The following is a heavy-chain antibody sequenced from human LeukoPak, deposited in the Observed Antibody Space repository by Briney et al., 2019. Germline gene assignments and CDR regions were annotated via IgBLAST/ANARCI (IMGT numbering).Heavy chain of an antibody. CDR1: GFTFSVYG. V-gene: IGHV3-30*18. D-gene: IGHD3-3*01. Sequence: PGTSLRLSCAASGFTFSVYGMHWVRQGPGKGLEWVALISHDGGNKNYTDSVKGRFTISRDNSKNTVYLQMNSLRPEDTAVYYCAKPRGDYYFDYWGQGTLVTVS. J-gene: IGHJ4*02. CDR3: AKPRGDYYFDY. CDR2: ISHDGGNK.